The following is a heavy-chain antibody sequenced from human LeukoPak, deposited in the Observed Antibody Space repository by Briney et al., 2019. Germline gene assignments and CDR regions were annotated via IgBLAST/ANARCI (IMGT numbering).Heavy chain of an antibody. CDR1: GFTFSSYW. J-gene: IGHJ4*02. CDR2: IKQDGSEK. V-gene: IGHV3-7*01. Sequence: GGSLRLSCTASGFTFSSYWMSWVRQAPGTGLEWVANIKQDGSEKYYVDSVKGRFTISRDNAKNSLYLQMNSPRAEDTAVYYCARDIKTRTPGIDYWGQGTLVTVSS. D-gene: IGHD3-10*01. CDR3: ARDIKTRTPGIDY.